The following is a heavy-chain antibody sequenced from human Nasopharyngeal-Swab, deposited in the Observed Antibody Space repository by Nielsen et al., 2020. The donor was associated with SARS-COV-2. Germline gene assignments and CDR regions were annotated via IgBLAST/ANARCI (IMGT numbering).Heavy chain of an antibody. CDR2: IYYSGST. V-gene: IGHV4-39*01. Sequence: SETLSLTCTVSGGSISSSSYYWGWIRQPPGKGLEWIGSIYYSGSTYYNPSLKSRVTISVDTSKNQFSLKLSSVTAADTAVYYCARMPFLYCGGDCYSFDYWGQGTLVTVSS. D-gene: IGHD2-21*02. CDR1: GGSISSSSYY. CDR3: ARMPFLYCGGDCYSFDY. J-gene: IGHJ4*02.